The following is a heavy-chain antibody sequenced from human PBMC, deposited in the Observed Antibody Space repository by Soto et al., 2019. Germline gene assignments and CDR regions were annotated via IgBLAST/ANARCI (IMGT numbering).Heavy chain of an antibody. CDR1: GYTFTGYY. V-gene: IGHV1-2*02. CDR3: AIPRELSYSDFDFFTLDV. CDR2: IHLNSGGT. J-gene: IGHJ6*02. Sequence: ASVKVSCKASGYTFTGYYVHWVRQAPGHGLEWLGWIHLNSGGTNYAKSFQGRVTMIRDMSVSTVYMEMTGLSSDDTAVYYCAIPRELSYSDFDFFTLDVWGQGTTVTVSS. D-gene: IGHD2-21*01.